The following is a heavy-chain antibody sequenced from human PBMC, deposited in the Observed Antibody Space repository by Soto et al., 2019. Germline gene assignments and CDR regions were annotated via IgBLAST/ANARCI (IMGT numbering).Heavy chain of an antibody. D-gene: IGHD1-26*01. CDR2: IIPILGIA. Sequence: ASVKVSCKAPGGTFSSYTISWVRQAPGQGLEWMGRIIPILGIANYAQKFQGRVTITADKSTSTAYMELSSLRSEDTAVYYCARSIVGATTHFDYWGQGTLVTVSS. CDR3: ARSIVGATTHFDY. J-gene: IGHJ4*02. V-gene: IGHV1-69*02. CDR1: GGTFSSYT.